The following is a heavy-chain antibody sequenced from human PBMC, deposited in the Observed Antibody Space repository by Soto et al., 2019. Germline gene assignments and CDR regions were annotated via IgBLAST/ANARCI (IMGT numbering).Heavy chain of an antibody. J-gene: IGHJ4*02. CDR3: ARDRGSRWFYFDY. V-gene: IGHV1-18*04. Sequence: QVQLVQSGAEVKKPGASLKVSCQASGYSFSDYGIAWVRQAPGQGLAWVGWISTYNGNTNYAQKFQGRVPMTRDTSTSTVYKELSSLRIEDTAVYYCARDRGSRWFYFDYWGQGTLVTVSS. CDR1: GYSFSDYG. D-gene: IGHD2-2*01. CDR2: ISTYNGNT.